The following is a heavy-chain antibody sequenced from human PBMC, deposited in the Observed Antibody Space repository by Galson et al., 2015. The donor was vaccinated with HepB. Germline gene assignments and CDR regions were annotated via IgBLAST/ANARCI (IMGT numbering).Heavy chain of an antibody. V-gene: IGHV3-30*18. Sequence: SLRLSCAASGFTFSSYGMHWVRQAPGKGLEWVAVISYDGSNKYYADSVKGRFTISRDNSKNTLYLQMNSLRAEDTAVYYCAKDLYTEDIVVVPAAGELWGQGTLVTVSS. CDR1: GFTFSSYG. D-gene: IGHD2-2*01. CDR2: ISYDGSNK. CDR3: AKDLYTEDIVVVPAAGEL. J-gene: IGHJ4*02.